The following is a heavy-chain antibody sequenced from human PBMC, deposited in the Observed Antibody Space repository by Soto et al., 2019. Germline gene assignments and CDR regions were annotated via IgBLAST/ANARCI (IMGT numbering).Heavy chain of an antibody. CDR3: ARDRAPTDDAFDI. CDR2: IIPIFGTA. J-gene: IGHJ3*02. Sequence: GASVKVSCTASGGTFCSYAIGWVRQAPGQGLEWMGGIIPIFGTANYAQKFQGRVTITADESTSTAYMELSSLRSEDTAVYYCARDRAPTDDAFDIWGQGTMVTVSS. V-gene: IGHV1-69*13. D-gene: IGHD4-17*01. CDR1: GGTFCSYA.